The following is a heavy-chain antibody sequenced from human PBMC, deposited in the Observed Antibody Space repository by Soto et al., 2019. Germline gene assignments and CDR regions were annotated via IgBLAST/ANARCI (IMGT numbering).Heavy chain of an antibody. D-gene: IGHD5-12*01. CDR2: IYYSGST. CDR3: ARLYTGYEAFDY. Sequence: SETLSLTCSVSGGSINSGDYYWSWIRQSPGKGLEWIGYIYYSGSTYYNPSLKSRSTISIDTSKNQFFLNVDSVTAADTAVYYCARLYTGYEAFDYWGQGTLVTVSS. CDR1: GGSINSGDYY. V-gene: IGHV4-30-4*01. J-gene: IGHJ4*02.